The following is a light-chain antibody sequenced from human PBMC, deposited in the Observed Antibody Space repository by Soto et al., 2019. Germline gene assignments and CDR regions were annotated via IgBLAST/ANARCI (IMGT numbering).Light chain of an antibody. CDR2: DVS. V-gene: IGLV2-14*01. Sequence: QSALTQPASVSGSPGQSITISCTGTSSDVGTYNYVSWYQQHAGKVPKLMIYDVSNRPSGVSDRFSGSKSGNTASLTISGLQAEDEAYYYCTSYTSSSTLVFGGGTKVTVL. J-gene: IGLJ2*01. CDR1: SSDVGTYNY. CDR3: TSYTSSSTLV.